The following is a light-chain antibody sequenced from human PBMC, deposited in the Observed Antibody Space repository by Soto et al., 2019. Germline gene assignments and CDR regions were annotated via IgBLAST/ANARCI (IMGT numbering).Light chain of an antibody. CDR3: QHYGSSPPIT. CDR1: QTVRNNY. CDR2: DAS. Sequence: EFVLTQAPGTLSLSLRERATLSWSASQTVRNNYLAWYQQKPGQAPRLLIYDASSRAPGIPDRFSGSGSGTEFTLSISRLEPEDFAVYYCQHYGSSPPITFGQGTRLEIK. J-gene: IGKJ5*01. V-gene: IGKV3-20*01.